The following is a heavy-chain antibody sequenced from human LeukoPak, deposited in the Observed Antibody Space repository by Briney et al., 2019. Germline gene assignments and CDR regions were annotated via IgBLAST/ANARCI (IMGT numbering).Heavy chain of an antibody. D-gene: IGHD3-22*01. CDR1: GFTFSSHW. CDR3: AKIYDASGYHLYSPFDY. J-gene: IGHJ4*02. V-gene: IGHV3-23*01. CDR2: ISGRGGST. Sequence: GGSLKLSCAASGFTFSSHWMHWVRQAPGKGLEWVSTISGRGGSTFYADSVKGRFTISRDNAKNTLYLQMNSLRAEDTALYYCAKIYDASGYHLYSPFDYWGQGTLVTVSS.